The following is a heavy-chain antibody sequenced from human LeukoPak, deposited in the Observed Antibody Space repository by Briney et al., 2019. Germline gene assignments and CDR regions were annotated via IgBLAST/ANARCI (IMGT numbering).Heavy chain of an antibody. V-gene: IGHV3-48*04. CDR1: GFTFSGYS. D-gene: IGHD6-25*01. CDR3: ARDRAAYYMDV. CDR2: ISSSSSTI. Sequence: QPGGSLRLSCAASGFTFSGYSMNWVRQAPGKGLEWVSYISSSSSTIYYADSVKGRFTISRDNAKNSLYLQMNSLRAEDTAVYYCARDRAAYYMDVWGKGTTVTVSS. J-gene: IGHJ6*03.